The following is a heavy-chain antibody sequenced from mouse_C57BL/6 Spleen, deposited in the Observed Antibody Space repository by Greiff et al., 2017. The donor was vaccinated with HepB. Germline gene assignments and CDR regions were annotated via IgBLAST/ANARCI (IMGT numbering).Heavy chain of an antibody. J-gene: IGHJ2*01. CDR1: GYAFSSSW. CDR3: VNDYGSRLAY. CDR2: LYPGDGDT. Sequence: VQLLQSGPELVKPGASVKISCTASGYAFSSSWMYWVKQRPGKGLEWVVRLYPGDGDTNYNGKFKGTATLTADKSSSTVYMQLSSLTSEDSAVYVRVNDYGSRLAYWGQGTTLTVSA. D-gene: IGHD1-1*01. V-gene: IGHV1-82*01.